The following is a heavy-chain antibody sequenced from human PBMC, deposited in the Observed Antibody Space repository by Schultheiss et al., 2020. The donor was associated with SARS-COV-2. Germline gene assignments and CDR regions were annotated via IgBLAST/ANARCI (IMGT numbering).Heavy chain of an antibody. Sequence: GGSLRLSCAASGFTFSSYGMHWVRQAPGKGLEWVAVIWYGGSNKYYADSVKGRFTISRDNSKNTLYLQMNSLRAEDTAIYYCAKVDAPTSGWFFDYWGQGALVTVSS. D-gene: IGHD6-19*01. V-gene: IGHV3-33*06. CDR1: GFTFSSYG. J-gene: IGHJ4*02. CDR3: AKVDAPTSGWFFDY. CDR2: IWYGGSNK.